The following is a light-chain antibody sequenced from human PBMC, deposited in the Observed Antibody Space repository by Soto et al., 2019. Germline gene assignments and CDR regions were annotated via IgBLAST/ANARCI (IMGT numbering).Light chain of an antibody. V-gene: IGLV1-47*01. J-gene: IGLJ2*01. Sequence: QPVLTQPPSASGTPGQGVTISCSGSSFNIGGNYVYWYQQFPGTAPRLLIYRNDQRPSGVPDRFSGSKSGTSASLAISGLRSEDEAYYYCATWDDSLSGRFFGGGTKVTVL. CDR3: ATWDDSLSGRF. CDR2: RND. CDR1: SFNIGGNY.